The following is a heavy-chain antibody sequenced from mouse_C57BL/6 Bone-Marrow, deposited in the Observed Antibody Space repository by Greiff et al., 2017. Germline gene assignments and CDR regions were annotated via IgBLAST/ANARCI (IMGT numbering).Heavy chain of an antibody. CDR3: AKNPEIKGWYFDV. CDR2: IWRGGST. J-gene: IGHJ1*03. Sequence: VQLQQSGPGLVQPSQSLSITCTVSGFSLTSYGVHWVRQSPGKGLEWLGVIWRGGSTDYNAAFMSRLSITKDNSKSQVFFKMNSLQADDTAIYYCAKNPEIKGWYFDVWGTGTTVTVSS. D-gene: IGHD2-4*01. V-gene: IGHV2-5*01. CDR1: GFSLTSYG.